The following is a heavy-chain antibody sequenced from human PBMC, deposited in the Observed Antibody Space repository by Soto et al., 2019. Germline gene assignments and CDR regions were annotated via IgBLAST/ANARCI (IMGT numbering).Heavy chain of an antibody. V-gene: IGHV5-51*01. CDR2: IYPGDSDT. CDR1: GYSFTIYW. Sequence: GESLKISCNGSGYSFTIYWIGWVRQMPGKGLEWMGIIYPGDSDTRYSPSFQGQVTISADKSISTAYLQWSSLKASDTAMYYCARDSAVAGRHYYYYYGMDVWGQGTTVTVS. CDR3: ARDSAVAGRHYYYYYGMDV. J-gene: IGHJ6*02. D-gene: IGHD6-19*01.